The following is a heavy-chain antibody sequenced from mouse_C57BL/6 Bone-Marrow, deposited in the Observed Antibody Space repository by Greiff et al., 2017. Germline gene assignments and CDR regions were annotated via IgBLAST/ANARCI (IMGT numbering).Heavy chain of an antibody. J-gene: IGHJ4*01. CDR1: GYTFTDHT. CDR3: ACYYGSSSYAMDY. Sequence: VQLQQSDAELVKPGASVKISCKVSGYTFTDHTIHWMKQRPEPGLEWIGYIYPRDGSTKYNEKFKGKATLTADKSSSTAYMQLNSLTSEDSAVYLWACYYGSSSYAMDYWGQGTSVTVSS. CDR2: IYPRDGST. D-gene: IGHD1-1*01. V-gene: IGHV1-78*01.